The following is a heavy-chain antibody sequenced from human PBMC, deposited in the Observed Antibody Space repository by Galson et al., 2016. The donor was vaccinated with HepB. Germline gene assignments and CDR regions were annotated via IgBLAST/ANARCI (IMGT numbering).Heavy chain of an antibody. Sequence: SLRLSCAASGFTVSSNYISWVRQTPAKGLEWVSVIYSDGSTYYADSLKGRFTISRDNSKNTVYLQMDRLTSEDGAVYYCARVFHIYYHYYVDVWGKGTTVTVSS. CDR1: GFTVSSNY. J-gene: IGHJ6*03. CDR3: ARVFHIYYHYYVDV. V-gene: IGHV3-66*02. CDR2: IYSDGST.